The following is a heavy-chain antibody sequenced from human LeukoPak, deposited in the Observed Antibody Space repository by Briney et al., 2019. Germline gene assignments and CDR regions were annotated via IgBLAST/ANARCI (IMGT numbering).Heavy chain of an antibody. V-gene: IGHV4-59*01. J-gene: IGHJ4*02. CDR3: ARDYYDISGGYYFDY. CDR1: GGSISSYY. CDR2: IYYSGST. D-gene: IGHD3-22*01. Sequence: SETLSLTCTVSGGSISSYYWSWLRQPPGKGLEWIGYIYYSGSTNYNPSLKSRVTISVDTSKNQLSLKLSSVTAADTAVYYCARDYYDISGGYYFDYWGQGTLVTVSS.